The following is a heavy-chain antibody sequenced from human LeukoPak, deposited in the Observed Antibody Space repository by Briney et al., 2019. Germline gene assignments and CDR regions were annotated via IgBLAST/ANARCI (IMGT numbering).Heavy chain of an antibody. Sequence: PSETLSLTCTASGGSISSYYWSWIRQPPGKGLEWIGYIYYSGSTNYNPSLKSRVTISVDTSKNQFSLKLSSVTAADTAVYYCARNYYYDSSGYYYVYDYWGQGTLVTVSS. J-gene: IGHJ4*02. CDR3: ARNYYYDSSGYYYVYDY. CDR1: GGSISSYY. V-gene: IGHV4-59*12. CDR2: IYYSGST. D-gene: IGHD3-22*01.